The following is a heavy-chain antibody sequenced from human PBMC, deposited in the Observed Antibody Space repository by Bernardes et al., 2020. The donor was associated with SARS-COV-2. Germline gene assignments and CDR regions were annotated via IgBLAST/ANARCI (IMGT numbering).Heavy chain of an antibody. CDR1: GFIFSDYA. J-gene: IGHJ4*02. CDR2: LSHDGGHK. CDR3: AKILSSAWFELRVRYFEN. V-gene: IGHV3-30*18. D-gene: IGHD6-19*01. Sequence: GGSLRLSCAASGFIFSDYAMHWVRQAPGKGLEWVALLSHDGGHKYYADSVRGRFTVSRDNSKNTLYLQINSLRDEDTAVYYCAKILSSAWFELRVRYFENWGRGTLVTVSS.